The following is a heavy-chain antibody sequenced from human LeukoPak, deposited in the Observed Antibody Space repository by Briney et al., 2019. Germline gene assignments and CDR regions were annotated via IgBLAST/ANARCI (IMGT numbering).Heavy chain of an antibody. D-gene: IGHD2-8*01. CDR3: ADPGVGY. J-gene: IGHJ4*02. V-gene: IGHV3-7*01. Sequence: GGSLRLSCAASGFNFSNYWMSWVRQAPGKGLEWVANIKQNGSATSYVDSVKGRFTISRDNVQNSLYLQMDNLRADDTAVYYCADPGVGYWGQGTLITVSS. CDR1: GFNFSNYW. CDR2: IKQNGSAT.